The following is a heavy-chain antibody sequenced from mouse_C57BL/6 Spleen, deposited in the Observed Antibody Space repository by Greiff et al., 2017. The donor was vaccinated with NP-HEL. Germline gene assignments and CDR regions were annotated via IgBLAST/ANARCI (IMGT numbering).Heavy chain of an antibody. CDR2: INPSSGYT. J-gene: IGHJ2*01. D-gene: IGHD4-1*01. Sequence: QVQLQQSGAELARPGASVKMSCKASGYTFTSYTMHWVKQRPGQGLEWIGYINPSSGYTKYNQKFKDKATLTADKSSSTAYMQLSSLTSEDSAVYYCARSLTGLYYFDYWGQGTTLTVSS. CDR3: ARSLTGLYYFDY. V-gene: IGHV1-4*01. CDR1: GYTFTSYT.